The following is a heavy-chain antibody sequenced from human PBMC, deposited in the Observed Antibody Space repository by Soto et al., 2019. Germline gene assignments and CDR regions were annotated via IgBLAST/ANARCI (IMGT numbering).Heavy chain of an antibody. CDR3: ARDRFGQITIFGDYYYGMDV. Sequence: SVKVSCKASGGTFSSYAISWVRQAPGQGLEWMGGIIPIFGTANYAQKFQGRVTITADESTSTAYMELSSLRSEDTAVYYCARDRFGQITIFGDYYYGMDVWGQGTTVTVSS. CDR1: GGTFSSYA. D-gene: IGHD3-3*01. CDR2: IIPIFGTA. V-gene: IGHV1-69*13. J-gene: IGHJ6*02.